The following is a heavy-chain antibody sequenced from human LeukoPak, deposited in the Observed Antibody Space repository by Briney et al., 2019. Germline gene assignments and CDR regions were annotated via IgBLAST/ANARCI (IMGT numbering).Heavy chain of an antibody. CDR2: IKQDGSEK. CDR1: GFTFSSYW. Sequence: PGGSLRLSCAASGFTFSSYWMSWVRQAPGKGLEWVANIKQDGSEKYYVDSVKGRFTISRDNSKNTLYLQMNSLRVEDTAVYYCAKSGYNRFDYWGQGTLVTVSS. D-gene: IGHD5-24*01. CDR3: AKSGYNRFDY. J-gene: IGHJ4*02. V-gene: IGHV3-7*03.